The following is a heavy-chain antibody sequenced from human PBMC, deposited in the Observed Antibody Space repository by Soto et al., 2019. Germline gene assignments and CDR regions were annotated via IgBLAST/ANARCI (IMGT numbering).Heavy chain of an antibody. CDR1: GGSFSGYY. CDR2: INHSGST. J-gene: IGHJ4*02. Sequence: QVQLQQWGAGLLKPSETLSLTCAVYGGSFSGYYWSWIRQPPGKGLEWIGEINHSGSTNYNPSLKSRVNISVDTSKNQYSLELRSGTAADTAVYYCARVARGVPWVRAFDYWGQGTLVTASS. CDR3: ARVARGVPWVRAFDY. V-gene: IGHV4-34*01. D-gene: IGHD3-10*01.